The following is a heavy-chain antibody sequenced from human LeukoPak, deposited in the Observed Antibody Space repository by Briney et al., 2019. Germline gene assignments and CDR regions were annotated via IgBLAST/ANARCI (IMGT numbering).Heavy chain of an antibody. CDR3: AREDGCSSTSCYEAFDI. CDR2: INPSGGST. D-gene: IGHD2-2*01. J-gene: IGHJ3*02. Sequence: ASVKVSCKASGYTFTSYYMHWVRQAPGQGLEWMGIINPSGGSTSYAQKFQGRVTMTGDTSTSTVYMELSSLRSEDTAVYYCAREDGCSSTSCYEAFDIWGQGTMVTVSS. V-gene: IGHV1-46*01. CDR1: GYTFTSYY.